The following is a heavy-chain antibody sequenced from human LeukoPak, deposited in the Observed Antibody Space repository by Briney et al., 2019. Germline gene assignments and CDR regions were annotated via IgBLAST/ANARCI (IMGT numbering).Heavy chain of an antibody. D-gene: IGHD1-26*01. CDR1: GYTLTELS. Sequence: ASVKVSCKVSGYTLTELSMHWVRQAPGKGLEWMGGFDPEGGETIYAQKFQGRVTMTEDTSTDTAYMELSSLRSEDTAVYYCATPEEVGATSGLAFDIWGQGTMVTVSS. CDR2: FDPEGGET. CDR3: ATPEEVGATSGLAFDI. V-gene: IGHV1-24*01. J-gene: IGHJ3*02.